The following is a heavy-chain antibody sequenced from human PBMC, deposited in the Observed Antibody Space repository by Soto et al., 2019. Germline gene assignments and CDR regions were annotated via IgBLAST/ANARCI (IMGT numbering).Heavy chain of an antibody. CDR3: ARGLVTYGSGSYYNVRWFDT. D-gene: IGHD3-10*01. Sequence: PSETLSLTCAVYGGSFSGYYWSWIRQPPGKGLEWIGEINHSGSTNYNPSLKSRVTISVDTSKNQFSLKLSSVTAADTAVYYCARGLVTYGSGSYYNVRWFDTWGQGTLVTVSS. V-gene: IGHV4-34*01. J-gene: IGHJ5*02. CDR1: GGSFSGYY. CDR2: INHSGST.